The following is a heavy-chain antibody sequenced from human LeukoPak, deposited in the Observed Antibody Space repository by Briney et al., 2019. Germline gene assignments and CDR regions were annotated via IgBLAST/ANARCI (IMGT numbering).Heavy chain of an antibody. CDR3: ARDRRDLAFDI. CDR2: ISWNSGSI. D-gene: IGHD3-3*01. Sequence: GGSLRLSCAASGFTFDDYAMHWVRQAPGKGLEWVSGISWNSGSIGYADSVKGRFTISRDNAKNSLYLQMNSLRAEDTAVYYCARDRRDLAFDIWGQGTMVTVSS. J-gene: IGHJ3*02. CDR1: GFTFDDYA. V-gene: IGHV3-9*01.